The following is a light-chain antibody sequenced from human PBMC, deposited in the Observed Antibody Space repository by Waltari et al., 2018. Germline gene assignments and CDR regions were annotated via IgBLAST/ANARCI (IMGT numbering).Light chain of an antibody. CDR1: QSVSSN. CDR2: DAS. CDR3: QHRSSWPWT. J-gene: IGKJ1*01. Sequence: SCRASQSVSSNLAWYQQKPGQAPRLLIYDASKRATGIPARFSGSGSGTDLTLTISSLEPEDFAVYYCQHRSSWPWTFGQGTKVETK. V-gene: IGKV3-11*01.